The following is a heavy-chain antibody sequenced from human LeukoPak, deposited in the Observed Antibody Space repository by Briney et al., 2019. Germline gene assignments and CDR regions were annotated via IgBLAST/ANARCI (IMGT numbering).Heavy chain of an antibody. V-gene: IGHV4-4*07. J-gene: IGHJ6*03. CDR1: GGSISSYY. D-gene: IGHD2-15*01. CDR3: ARDRVVVVAATPFYYYYYMDV. CDR2: IYTSGST. Sequence: SETLSLTCTVSGGSISSYYRSWIRQPAGKGLEWIGRIYTSGSTNYNPSLKSRVTMSVDTSKNQFSLKLSSVTAADTAVYYCARDRVVVVAATPFYYYYYMDVWGKGTTVTISS.